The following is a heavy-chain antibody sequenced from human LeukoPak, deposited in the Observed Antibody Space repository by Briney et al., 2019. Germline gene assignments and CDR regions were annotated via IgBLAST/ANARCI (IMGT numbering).Heavy chain of an antibody. CDR2: IYYSGST. Sequence: SETLSLTCTASGGSISSYYWSWIRQPPGKGLEWIGYIYYSGSTNYNPSLKSRVTISVDTSKNQFSLKLSSVTAADTAVYYCARSSWVVEVFPYWGQGTLVTVSS. J-gene: IGHJ4*02. D-gene: IGHD3-22*01. V-gene: IGHV4-59*12. CDR3: ARSSWVVEVFPY. CDR1: GGSISSYY.